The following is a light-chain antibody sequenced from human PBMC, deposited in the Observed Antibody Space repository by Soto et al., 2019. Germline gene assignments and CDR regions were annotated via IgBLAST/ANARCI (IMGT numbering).Light chain of an antibody. Sequence: DIQMTQSPPSLSASVGDRVTITCRASQAIKNSLAWYQQIPGKPPKLLIYGASALQSGVPSRFSGRGSGTEFTLTISSLQPEDVATYYCQKYDSAPFTFGPGTKVDFK. V-gene: IGKV1-27*01. CDR2: GAS. CDR1: QAIKNS. J-gene: IGKJ3*01. CDR3: QKYDSAPFT.